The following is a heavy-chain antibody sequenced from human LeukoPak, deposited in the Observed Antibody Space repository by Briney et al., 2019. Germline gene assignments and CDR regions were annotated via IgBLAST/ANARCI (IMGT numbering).Heavy chain of an antibody. CDR2: ISSSSSTI. J-gene: IGHJ3*02. Sequence: GGSLRLSCAASGFTFSSYSMNWVRQAPGKGLEWVSYISSSSSTIYYADSVKGRFTISRDNAKNSLYLQMNSLRAEDTAVYYCARLRGIVVSAFDIWGQGTMVTVSS. CDR3: ARLRGIVVSAFDI. V-gene: IGHV3-48*01. D-gene: IGHD3-22*01. CDR1: GFTFSSYS.